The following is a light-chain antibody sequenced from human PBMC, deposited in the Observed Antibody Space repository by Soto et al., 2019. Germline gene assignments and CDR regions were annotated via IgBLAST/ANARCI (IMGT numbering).Light chain of an antibody. CDR3: XXXSNWXT. CDR2: DAS. CDR1: QSVGDY. Sequence: EIVLTQSPATLSLSPGERATLSCRASQSVGDYLAWSQQKPGQAPRLLINDASNRATGVPTRFSGSGSGTDFPLTISRLEPEDFXXYXCXXXSNWXTFGGGTKVEIK. V-gene: IGKV3-11*01. J-gene: IGKJ4*01.